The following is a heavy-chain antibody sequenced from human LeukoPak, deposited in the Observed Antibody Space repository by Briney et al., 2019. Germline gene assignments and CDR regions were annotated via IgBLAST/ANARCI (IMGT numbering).Heavy chain of an antibody. CDR2: IYTGGST. J-gene: IGHJ4*02. D-gene: IGHD5-18*01. CDR3: ARADSGGYSYGSSWRY. Sequence: SETLSLTCSVSGGSIGTYYWSWIRQPAGEGLEWIGRIYTGGSTNYNPSLKSRVTLSIETPKNQFSLELTSVTAADTAVYYCARADSGGYSYGSSWRYWGQGTLVTVSS. CDR1: GGSIGTYY. V-gene: IGHV4-4*07.